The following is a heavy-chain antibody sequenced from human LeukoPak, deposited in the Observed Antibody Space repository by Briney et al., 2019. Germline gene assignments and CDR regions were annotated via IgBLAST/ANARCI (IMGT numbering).Heavy chain of an antibody. CDR2: IYTSGST. J-gene: IGHJ6*03. CDR3: ARGYYDFWSGFYYYYYMDV. D-gene: IGHD3-3*01. CDR1: GGSISSYY. V-gene: IGHV4-4*09. Sequence: SETLSLTCTVSGGSISSYYWSWIRQPPGKGLEWIGYIYTSGSTNYNPSLKSRVTISVDTSKNQFSLKLSSVTAADTAVYYCARGYYDFWSGFYYYYYMDVWGKGTTVTVSS.